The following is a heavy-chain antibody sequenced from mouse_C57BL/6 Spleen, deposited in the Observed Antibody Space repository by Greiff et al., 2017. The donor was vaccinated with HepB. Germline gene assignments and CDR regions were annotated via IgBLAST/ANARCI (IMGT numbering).Heavy chain of an antibody. CDR2: IDPSDSYT. CDR1: GYTFTSYW. J-gene: IGHJ2*01. V-gene: IGHV1-50*01. CDR3: ARRLYYFDY. D-gene: IGHD3-3*01. Sequence: QVQLQQPGAELVKPGASVKLSCKASGYTFTSYWMQWVKQRPGQGLEWIGEIDPSDSYTNYNQKFKGKATLTVDTPSSTAYMQLSSLTSEDSAVYYCARRLYYFDYWGQGTTLTVSS.